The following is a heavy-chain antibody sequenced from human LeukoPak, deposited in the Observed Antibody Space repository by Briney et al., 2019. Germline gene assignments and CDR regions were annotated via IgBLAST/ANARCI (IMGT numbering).Heavy chain of an antibody. CDR1: GGSFSGYY. Sequence: PSETLSLTCAVYGGSFSGYYWSWIRQPPGKGLEWIGEINHSGSTNYNPSLKSRVTISVDTSKNQFSLKLSSVTAADTAVYYCARGRADNWNYGGYYYYYYMDVCGKGTTVTVSS. CDR3: ARGRADNWNYGGYYYYYYMDV. CDR2: INHSGST. V-gene: IGHV4-34*01. D-gene: IGHD1-7*01. J-gene: IGHJ6*03.